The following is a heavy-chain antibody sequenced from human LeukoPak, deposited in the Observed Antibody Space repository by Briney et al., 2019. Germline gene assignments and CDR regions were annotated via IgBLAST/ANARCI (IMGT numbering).Heavy chain of an antibody. CDR2: ISSSSSTI. D-gene: IGHD2-15*01. CDR1: GFTFSSYS. Sequence: GGSLRLSCAASGFTFSSYSMNWVRQAPGKGLEWVSYISSSSSTIYYADSVKGRFTISRDNAKSSLYLQMNSLRAEDTAVYYCASLTPIVVVVAATRTSFGPWGQGTLVTVSS. CDR3: ASLTPIVVVVAATRTSFGP. J-gene: IGHJ5*02. V-gene: IGHV3-48*01.